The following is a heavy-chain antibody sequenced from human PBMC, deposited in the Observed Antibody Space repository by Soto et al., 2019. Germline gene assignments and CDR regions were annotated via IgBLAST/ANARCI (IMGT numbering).Heavy chain of an antibody. V-gene: IGHV4-59*01. CDR1: GGSISSYY. Sequence: SSETLSLTCTVSGGSISSYYWSWIRQPPGKGLEWIGYIYYSGSTNYNPSLKSRVTISVDTSKNQFSLKLSSVTAADTAVYYCARHQVPAVRLGRFDHWGQGTLVTVSS. D-gene: IGHD2-2*01. CDR2: IYYSGST. CDR3: ARHQVPAVRLGRFDH. J-gene: IGHJ5*02.